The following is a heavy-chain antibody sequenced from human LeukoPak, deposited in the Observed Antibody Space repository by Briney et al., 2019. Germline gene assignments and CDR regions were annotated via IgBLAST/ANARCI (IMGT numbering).Heavy chain of an antibody. D-gene: IGHD5-12*01. Sequence: SETLSLTCTVSGGSISSGDYYWSWIRQPPGKGLEWIGDIYYSGSTYYNPSLKSRVTISVDTSKNQSSLKLSSVTAADTAVYYCARGGYDFGVDYWGQGTLVTVSS. CDR3: ARGGYDFGVDY. J-gene: IGHJ4*02. CDR2: IYYSGST. CDR1: GGSISSGDYY. V-gene: IGHV4-30-4*08.